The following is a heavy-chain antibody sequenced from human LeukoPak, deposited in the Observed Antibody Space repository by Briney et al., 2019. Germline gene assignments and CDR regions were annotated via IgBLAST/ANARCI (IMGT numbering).Heavy chain of an antibody. D-gene: IGHD3-22*01. Sequence: PSETLSLTCTVSGYSISSDYYWGWIRQPPGKGLQWIGSISHTGNTFYNPSLKSRVTISRDTSKNLFSLKLGSVTAADTAVYYCTRVPDMYSYDSSGDDWGQGTLITVSS. CDR3: TRVPDMYSYDSSGDD. V-gene: IGHV4-38-2*02. CDR2: ISHTGNT. CDR1: GYSISSDYY. J-gene: IGHJ4*02.